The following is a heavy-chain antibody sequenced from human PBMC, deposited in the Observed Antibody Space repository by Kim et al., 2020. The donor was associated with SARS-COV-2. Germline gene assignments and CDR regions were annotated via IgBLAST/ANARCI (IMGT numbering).Heavy chain of an antibody. D-gene: IGHD3-3*01. CDR1: GYTLTELS. CDR3: ATGSITVFGVVPGYGMDV. J-gene: IGHJ6*02. V-gene: IGHV1-24*01. CDR2: FDPEDGET. Sequence: ASVKVSCKVSGYTLTELSMHWVRQAPGKGLEWMGGFDPEDGETIYAQKFQGRVTMTEDTSTDTAYMELSSLRSEDTAVYYCATGSITVFGVVPGYGMDVWGQGTTHTVSS.